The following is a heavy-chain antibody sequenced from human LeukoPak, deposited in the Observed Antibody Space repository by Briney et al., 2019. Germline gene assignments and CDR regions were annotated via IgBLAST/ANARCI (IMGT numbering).Heavy chain of an antibody. Sequence: SQTLSLTCAISGDSVSNNIAAWNWIRQFPSRGLEWLGRTYYRSKWYSDYAVSVKSRITINADTSKNQFSLQLNSMTPEDTAVYYCVRDQHGMDVWGQGTTVTVSS. V-gene: IGHV6-1*01. CDR1: GDSVSNNIAA. CDR3: VRDQHGMDV. CDR2: TYYRSKWYS. J-gene: IGHJ6*02.